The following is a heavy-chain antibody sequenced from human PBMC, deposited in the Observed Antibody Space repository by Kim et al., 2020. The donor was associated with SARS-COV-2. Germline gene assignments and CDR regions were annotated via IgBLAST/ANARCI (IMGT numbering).Heavy chain of an antibody. CDR1: GFTFDDYA. J-gene: IGHJ5*02. CDR2: ISWNSGSI. Sequence: GGSLRLSCAASGFTFDDYAMHWVRQAPGKGLEWVSGISWNSGSIGYADSVKGRFTISRDNAKNSLYLQMNSLRAEDTALYYCAKDILRYFDWFRFDPWGQGTLVTVSS. V-gene: IGHV3-9*01. D-gene: IGHD3-9*01. CDR3: AKDILRYFDWFRFDP.